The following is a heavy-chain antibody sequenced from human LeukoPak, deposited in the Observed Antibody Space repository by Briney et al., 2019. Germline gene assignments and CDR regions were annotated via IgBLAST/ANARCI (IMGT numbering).Heavy chain of an antibody. J-gene: IGHJ5*02. Sequence: SETLSLTCTVSGGSISSYYWSWIRQPPGKGLEWIGYIYYNGSTNYNPSLKSRVTISVDTSKNQFSLKLSSVTAADTAVYSCARLNYYDSSGYYWTAYNWFDPWGQGTLVTVSS. CDR1: GGSISSYY. CDR3: ARLNYYDSSGYYWTAYNWFDP. V-gene: IGHV4-59*01. CDR2: IYYNGST. D-gene: IGHD3-22*01.